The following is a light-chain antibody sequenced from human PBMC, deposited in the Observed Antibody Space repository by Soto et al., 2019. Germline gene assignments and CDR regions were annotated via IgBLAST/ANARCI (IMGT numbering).Light chain of an antibody. CDR3: QVWDISSGHVV. J-gene: IGLJ3*02. CDR1: NIGSKS. CDR2: YDR. V-gene: IGLV3-21*01. Sequence: SYELTQPPSVSVAPGKTASVACGGSNIGSKSVHWYQKKSGQAPVLVMYYDRDRPSGIPERFSGSNSWNTATLTISRVEAGDEADYYCQVWDISSGHVVFGGGTQLTVL.